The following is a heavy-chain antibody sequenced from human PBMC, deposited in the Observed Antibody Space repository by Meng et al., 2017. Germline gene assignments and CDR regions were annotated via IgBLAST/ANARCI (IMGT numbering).Heavy chain of an antibody. V-gene: IGHV1-8*03. CDR1: GYPFTSYD. Sequence: VRRVMLGAEVKNPGASVKGSCKASGYPFTSYDINWVRQATGQGLEWMGWMNPNSGNTGYAQKFQGRVTITRNTSISTAYMELSSLRSEDTAVYYCARGLAVAGTVFWFDPWGQGTLVTVSS. CDR2: MNPNSGNT. J-gene: IGHJ5*02. CDR3: ARGLAVAGTVFWFDP. D-gene: IGHD6-19*01.